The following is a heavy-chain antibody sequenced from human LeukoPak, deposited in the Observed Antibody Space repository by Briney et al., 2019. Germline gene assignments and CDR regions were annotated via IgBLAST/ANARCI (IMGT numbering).Heavy chain of an antibody. CDR2: IIPIFGTA. D-gene: IGHD2-2*01. Sequence: SVKVSCKASRGTFSSYAISWVRQAPGQGLEWMGGIIPIFGTANYAQKFRGGVTITADESTSTAYMELSSLRSEDTAVYYCAREFSRYCSSTSCYPGLWFGEDFHFDYWGQGTLVTVSS. CDR3: AREFSRYCSSTSCYPGLWFGEDFHFDY. J-gene: IGHJ4*02. CDR1: RGTFSSYA. V-gene: IGHV1-69*13.